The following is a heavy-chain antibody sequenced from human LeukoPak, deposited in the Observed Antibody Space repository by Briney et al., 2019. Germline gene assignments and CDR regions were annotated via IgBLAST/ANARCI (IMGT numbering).Heavy chain of an antibody. CDR2: ISGSGGST. D-gene: IGHD6-13*01. Sequence: GGSLRLSCAASGFTFSSYAMSWVRQAPGKGLEWVSAISGSGGSTYYPDSVKGRFTISRDNSKNTLYLQMNSLRAEDTAVYYCTIIAAAGIIGFDYWGQGTLVTVSS. CDR1: GFTFSSYA. J-gene: IGHJ4*02. V-gene: IGHV3-23*01. CDR3: TIIAAAGIIGFDY.